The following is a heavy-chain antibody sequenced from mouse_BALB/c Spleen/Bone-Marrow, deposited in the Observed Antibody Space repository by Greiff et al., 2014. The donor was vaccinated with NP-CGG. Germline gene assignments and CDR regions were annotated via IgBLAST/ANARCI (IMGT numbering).Heavy chain of an antibody. V-gene: IGHV14-3*02. CDR3: AIYYGNYYAMDY. D-gene: IGHD2-1*01. J-gene: IGHJ4*01. Sequence: DVQLQESGAELVKPGASVKLSCTASGFNIKDTYMHWVKQRPEQGLEWIGGIDPANGNTKYDPKFQGKATITADTSSNTAYLQLSSLTSEDTAVYYCAIYYGNYYAMDYWGQGTSVTVSS. CDR1: GFNIKDTY. CDR2: IDPANGNT.